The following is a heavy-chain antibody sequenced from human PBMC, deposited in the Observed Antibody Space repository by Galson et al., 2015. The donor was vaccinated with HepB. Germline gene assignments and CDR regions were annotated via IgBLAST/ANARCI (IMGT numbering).Heavy chain of an antibody. J-gene: IGHJ4*02. Sequence: SLRLSCAASGFTFDDYAMHWVRQVPGKGLEWVSGISWNSGSIGYADSVKGRFTISRDNSKNTLYLQMNSLRAEDTAVYYCARDTTYVGYSSGFDYWGQGTLVTVSS. CDR1: GFTFDDYA. V-gene: IGHV3-9*01. CDR2: ISWNSGSI. CDR3: ARDTTYVGYSSGFDY. D-gene: IGHD6-19*01.